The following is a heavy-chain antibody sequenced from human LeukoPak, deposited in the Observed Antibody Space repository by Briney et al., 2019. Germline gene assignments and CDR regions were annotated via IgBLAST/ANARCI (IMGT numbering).Heavy chain of an antibody. CDR2: IYYSGST. CDR3: ARGASLEWLLYSSLHYFDY. J-gene: IGHJ4*02. Sequence: SETLSLTCTVSVGPISSYYWSWIRQPPGKGLEWMWYIYYSGSTNYNPSLKSRVSISVDTSKNQFSLKLSSVTAADTAVYYCARGASLEWLLYSSLHYFDYWGQGTLVTVSS. V-gene: IGHV4-59*01. D-gene: IGHD3-3*01. CDR1: VGPISSYY.